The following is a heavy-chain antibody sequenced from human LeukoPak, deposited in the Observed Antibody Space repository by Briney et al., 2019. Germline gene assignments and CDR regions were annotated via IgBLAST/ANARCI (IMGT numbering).Heavy chain of an antibody. D-gene: IGHD3-22*01. V-gene: IGHV4-39*01. CDR3: ESASSGYYWDFDY. J-gene: IGHJ4*02. CDR2: IYYRGNT. CDR1: GSSISSYNYF. Sequence: SETLSLTCTVSGSSISSYNYFWGWIRQPPGKGLEWVGSIYYRGNTYYNPSLKSRVTLSADTSKNQFSLKVASVTAADPAVYYCESASSGYYWDFDYWGQGALVTVSS.